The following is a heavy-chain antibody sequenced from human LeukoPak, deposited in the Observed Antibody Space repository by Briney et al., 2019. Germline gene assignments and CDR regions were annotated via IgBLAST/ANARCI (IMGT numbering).Heavy chain of an antibody. Sequence: QAGGSLRLSCAASGFTFSDYGIHWVRQAPGKGLEWVAIISYDGSNKYYADSVKGRFTISRDNSKNTLYLQMNSLRAEDTAVYYCAKVPGGDYVWGSYRFNFYFDYWGQGTLVTVSS. V-gene: IGHV3-30*18. CDR3: AKVPGGDYVWGSYRFNFYFDY. D-gene: IGHD3-16*02. CDR1: GFTFSDYG. CDR2: ISYDGSNK. J-gene: IGHJ4*02.